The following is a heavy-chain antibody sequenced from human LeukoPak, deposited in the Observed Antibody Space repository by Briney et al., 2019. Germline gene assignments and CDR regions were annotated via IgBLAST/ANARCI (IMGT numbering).Heavy chain of an antibody. CDR1: GYTFDVYY. J-gene: IGHJ4*02. V-gene: IGHV1-2*02. CDR2: INLNKGAT. Sequence: ASVKVSCKASGYTFDVYYIHWGQGPLAQGLEWREGINLNKGATKTAQKFRDRVIMTTDKSLATAYMEVTNLTSDDTAVYTRSSWDCSSGSCYTNMNFDHWGQGSLVTVSS. D-gene: IGHD2-15*01. CDR3: SSWDCSSGSCYTNMNFDH.